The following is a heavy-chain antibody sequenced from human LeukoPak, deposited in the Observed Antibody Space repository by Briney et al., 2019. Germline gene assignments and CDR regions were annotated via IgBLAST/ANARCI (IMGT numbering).Heavy chain of an antibody. CDR3: ARSRSVSNYKGMDV. Sequence: TGVSLRLSCPASGFTFSDYSMSWVRQAPGKGLEWVSSISSSSDYIYYADSVKGRFTISRDNARNSLYPQMNSLRAEDTAVYYCARSRSVSNYKGMDVWGQGTTVTVSS. CDR2: ISSSSDYI. D-gene: IGHD5/OR15-5a*01. J-gene: IGHJ6*02. V-gene: IGHV3-21*01. CDR1: GFTFSDYS.